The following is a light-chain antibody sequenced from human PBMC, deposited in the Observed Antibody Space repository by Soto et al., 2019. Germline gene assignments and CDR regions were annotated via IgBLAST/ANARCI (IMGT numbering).Light chain of an antibody. CDR3: QQYNIWPLWT. Sequence: EIVMTQSPATLSVSPGERATLSCRASQSVSSNFAWSQQKPGQAPRLLIYGASTRATGIPARFSGSASGTEFTLTISSPQSEDFGVYYCQQYNIWPLWTFGQETKVEIK. CDR1: QSVSSN. J-gene: IGKJ1*01. CDR2: GAS. V-gene: IGKV3-15*01.